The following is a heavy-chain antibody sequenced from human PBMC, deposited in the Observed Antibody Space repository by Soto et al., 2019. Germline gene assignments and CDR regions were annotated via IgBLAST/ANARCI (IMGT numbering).Heavy chain of an antibody. V-gene: IGHV3-73*01. CDR1: GFTFSDSP. D-gene: IGHD3-16*01. CDR2: ITSKANNYAT. Sequence: EVQLVESGGGLVQPGGSLKLSCAASGFTFSDSPIHWVRQAYGKGLEWVGRITSKANNYATAYAASMKGRFTISRDDXXNXAXXQKNSLKTEDTAVYYCTRDSYNYDYVDYYYYGMDVWGQGTTVTVSS. CDR3: TRDSYNYDYVDYYYYGMDV. J-gene: IGHJ6*02.